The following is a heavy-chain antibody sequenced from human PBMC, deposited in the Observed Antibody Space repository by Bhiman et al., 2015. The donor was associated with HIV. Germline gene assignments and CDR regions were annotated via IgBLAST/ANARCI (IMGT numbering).Heavy chain of an antibody. CDR3: ARDDYWGSDPQEFDY. CDR2: IKQDGSEK. D-gene: IGHD7-27*01. CDR1: GFTFTSYW. Sequence: EVQLVESGGGLVQPGGSLRLSCAASGFTFTSYWMSWVRQAPGKGLEWVANIKQDGSEKYYVDSVKGRFTISRDNAKNSLYLQMNSLRAEDTAMYYCARDDYWGSDPQEFDYWGQGTLVTVSS. V-gene: IGHV3-7*01. J-gene: IGHJ4*02.